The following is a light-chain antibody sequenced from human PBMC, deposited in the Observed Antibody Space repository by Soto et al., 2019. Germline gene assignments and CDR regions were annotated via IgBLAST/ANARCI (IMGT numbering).Light chain of an antibody. J-gene: IGLJ1*01. CDR3: AAWDDSLNGRV. CDR2: YDN. V-gene: IGLV1-44*01. Sequence: QSVLTQPPSASVTPGQRVTISCSGSNSNIGSNTVHWYQQLPGTAPKLLIYYDNLRPSGVPDRISGSKSGTSASLAISGLQSDDEADYYCAAWDDSLNGRVFGTGTKVTVL. CDR1: NSNIGSNT.